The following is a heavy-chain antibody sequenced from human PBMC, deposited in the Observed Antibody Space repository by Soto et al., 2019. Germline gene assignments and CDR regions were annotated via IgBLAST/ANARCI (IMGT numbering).Heavy chain of an antibody. Sequence: GGSLRLSCAASGFTFSSYWMHWVRQAPGKGLVWVSRINSDGSSTSYADSVKGRFTISRDNAKNRLYLQMNSLRAEDTAVYYCARVAGRGYYDSSGYYYGQFGAFDIWGQGTMVTVSS. D-gene: IGHD3-22*01. CDR3: ARVAGRGYYDSSGYYYGQFGAFDI. V-gene: IGHV3-74*01. CDR1: GFTFSSYW. J-gene: IGHJ3*02. CDR2: INSDGSST.